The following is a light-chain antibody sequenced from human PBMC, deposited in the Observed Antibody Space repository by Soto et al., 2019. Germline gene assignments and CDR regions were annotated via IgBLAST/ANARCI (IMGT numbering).Light chain of an antibody. V-gene: IGKV3-11*01. CDR3: QQRTNCPLLG. J-gene: IGKJ4*01. CDR1: QSVSSY. CDR2: DAS. Sequence: EIVLTQSPATLSLSPGERATLSCRSRQSVSSYLAWYQQKPGQAPRLLIYDASTRATGIPARFSGSGSGTYFTLTISSLDAEDFAVSHCQQRTNCPLLGFGGVTKVEIK.